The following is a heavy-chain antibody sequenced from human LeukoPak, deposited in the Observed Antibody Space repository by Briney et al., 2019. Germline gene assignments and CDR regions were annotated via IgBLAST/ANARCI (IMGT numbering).Heavy chain of an antibody. V-gene: IGHV1-2*02. J-gene: IGHJ4*02. CDR1: GYTFTGYY. CDR3: ALPVLLWFGESRDY. D-gene: IGHD3-10*01. Sequence: GASVKVSCKASGYTFTGYYMHWVRQAPGQGLEWMGWINPNSGGTNYAQKIQGRVTMTRDTSISTAYMELSRLRSDDTAVYYCALPVLLWFGESRDYWGQGTLVTVSS. CDR2: INPNSGGT.